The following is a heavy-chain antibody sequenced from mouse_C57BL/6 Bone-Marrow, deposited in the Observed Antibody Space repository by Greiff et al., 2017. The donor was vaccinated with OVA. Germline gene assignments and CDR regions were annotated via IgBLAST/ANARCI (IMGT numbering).Heavy chain of an antibody. Sequence: QVQLQQPGAELVKPGASVKLSCKASGYTFTSYWMPWVKQRPGQGLEWIGLIHPNSGSTNYNEKFKSKATLTVDKSSSTAYMQLSSLTSEDSAVYYCARVGAAAWFAYWGQGTLVTVSA. CDR2: IHPNSGST. V-gene: IGHV1-64*01. CDR1: GYTFTSYW. CDR3: ARVGAAAWFAY. J-gene: IGHJ3*01.